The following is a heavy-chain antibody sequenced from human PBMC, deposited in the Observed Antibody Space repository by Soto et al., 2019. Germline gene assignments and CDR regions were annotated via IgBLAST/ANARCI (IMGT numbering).Heavy chain of an antibody. CDR2: LSWNSGEI. CDR1: GFTFDDYA. J-gene: IGHJ3*02. CDR3: VKASLSAGLDAFDI. Sequence: EVQLVESGGDWVQPGRSLSLSCAASGFTFDDYAMHWVRLPPGKGLEWVSGLSWNSGEIGYADSVRGRFTISRDNAKNSLFLQMPSLRGDDTALYYCVKASLSAGLDAFDIWGQGTMVTVSS. D-gene: IGHD6-25*01. V-gene: IGHV3-9*01.